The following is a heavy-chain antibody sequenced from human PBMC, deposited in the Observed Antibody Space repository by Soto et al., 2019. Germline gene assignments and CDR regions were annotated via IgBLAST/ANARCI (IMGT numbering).Heavy chain of an antibody. J-gene: IGHJ4*02. V-gene: IGHV1-46*01. D-gene: IGHD3-3*01. CDR1: GYTFTSYY. Sequence: QVQLVQSGAEVKKPGASVKVSCKASGYTFTSYYMHWVRQAPGQGLEWMGIINPSGGSTRYAQKFQGRVTMTRDTSTSTVYMELSSLRSEDTAVYYCARDTIFGVATDSFDYWGQGTLVTVSS. CDR2: INPSGGST. CDR3: ARDTIFGVATDSFDY.